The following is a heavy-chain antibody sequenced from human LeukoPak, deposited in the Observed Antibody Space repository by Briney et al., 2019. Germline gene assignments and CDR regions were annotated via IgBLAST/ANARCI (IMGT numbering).Heavy chain of an antibody. J-gene: IGHJ4*02. CDR3: AREMGGDYGSGTFFDL. D-gene: IGHD3-10*01. V-gene: IGHV3-11*01. CDR2: ISSGGDTK. Sequence: GGSLRLSCAASEFVFSDYYMSWVRQAPGKGLEWVSYISSGGDTKYYADSVKGRFTISRDNAKNSLYLQMNNLRAEDTAVYYCAREMGGDYGSGTFFDLWGQGNMVTVSS. CDR1: EFVFSDYY.